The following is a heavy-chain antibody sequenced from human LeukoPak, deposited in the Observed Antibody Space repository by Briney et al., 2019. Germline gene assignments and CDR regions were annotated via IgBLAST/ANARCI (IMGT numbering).Heavy chain of an antibody. D-gene: IGHD5-24*01. CDR1: GFTFSSYG. J-gene: IGHJ4*02. V-gene: IGHV3-30*02. Sequence: GGSLRLSCAASGFTFSSYGMHWVRQAPGKGLEWVAVIRYDGRKKYYAASVKGRFTISRDNSKNTLYLQLNSLRAEDTAVYYCAKGEGGRRDGYDYGYWGQGTLVTVSS. CDR2: IRYDGRKK. CDR3: AKGEGGRRDGYDYGY.